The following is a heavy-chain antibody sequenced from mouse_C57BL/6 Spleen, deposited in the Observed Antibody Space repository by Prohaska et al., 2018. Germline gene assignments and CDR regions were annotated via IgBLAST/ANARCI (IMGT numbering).Heavy chain of an antibody. Sequence: QAPGKGLEWIAASRNKANDYTTEYSASVKGRFIVSRDTSQSILYLQMNALRAEDTAIYYCARDRYYAMDYWGQGTSVTVSS. J-gene: IGHJ4*01. CDR3: ARDRYYAMDY. CDR2: SRNKANDYTT. V-gene: IGHV7-1*01.